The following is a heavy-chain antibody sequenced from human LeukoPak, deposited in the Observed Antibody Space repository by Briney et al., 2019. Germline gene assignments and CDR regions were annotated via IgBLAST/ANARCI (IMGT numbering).Heavy chain of an antibody. D-gene: IGHD3-3*01. J-gene: IGHJ4*02. V-gene: IGHV4-61*02. Sequence: SETLSLTCTVSGGSISSGSYYWSWIRQPAGKGLEWIGRIYSSGRTNYNPSLKSRVTISVDTSKNQFSLKLSSVTAADTAVYYCARLRVFLPFDYWGQGTLVTVSS. CDR3: ARLRVFLPFDY. CDR1: GGSISSGSYY. CDR2: IYSSGRT.